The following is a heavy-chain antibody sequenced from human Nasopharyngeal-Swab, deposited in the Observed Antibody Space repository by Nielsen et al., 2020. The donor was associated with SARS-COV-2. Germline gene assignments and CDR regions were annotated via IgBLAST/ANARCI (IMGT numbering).Heavy chain of an antibody. Sequence: ASVKVSCKASGYTFSNHSMHWVRQAPGQRLEWMGWINPVNENTKYSQKFQGRVTTTRDTSANIGYMELNSLRSEDTALYYCARDLDTWGIFDYWGQGTLVTVSS. D-gene: IGHD3/OR15-3a*01. CDR2: INPVNENT. J-gene: IGHJ4*02. V-gene: IGHV1-3*01. CDR3: ARDLDTWGIFDY. CDR1: GYTFSNHS.